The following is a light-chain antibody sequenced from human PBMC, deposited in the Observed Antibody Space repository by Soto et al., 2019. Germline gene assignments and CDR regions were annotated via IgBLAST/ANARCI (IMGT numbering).Light chain of an antibody. Sequence: QSALTQPASVAGSPGQSLAITCTGSSSDIGTYRYVSWYQQHPGKAPRLVLFDVNRRPSGVSDRFSGDKSGSTASLTISGLQAEDEAYYYCSSYTTSASIIFGGGTK. J-gene: IGLJ2*01. V-gene: IGLV2-14*03. CDR2: DVN. CDR3: SSYTTSASII. CDR1: SSDIGTYRY.